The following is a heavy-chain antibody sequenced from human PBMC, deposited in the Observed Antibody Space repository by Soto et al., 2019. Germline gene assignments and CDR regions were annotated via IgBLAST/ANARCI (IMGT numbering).Heavy chain of an antibody. D-gene: IGHD3-16*02. CDR3: TKYRATHRNY. CDR2: ISSDGSNK. J-gene: IGHJ4*02. CDR1: GFTFRNYV. V-gene: IGHV3-30*18. Sequence: QVQLVESGGGVVQPGRSLSLSCAASGFTFRNYVMHWVRQAPGKGLEWVAVISSDGSNKYYADSVKGRFTISRDNSKNTLYLKMNSLRIEDTAVYYCTKYRATHRNYWGQGTLVTVSS.